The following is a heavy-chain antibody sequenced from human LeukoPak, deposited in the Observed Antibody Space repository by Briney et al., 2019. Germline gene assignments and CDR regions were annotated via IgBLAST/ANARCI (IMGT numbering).Heavy chain of an antibody. Sequence: GGSLRLSCAASGFTFDDYAMHWVRQAPGKSLEWVSSISWNSGNIDYADSVKGRFTISRDNAKNSLCLQMNSLRAEDTALYYCAKDMGHVGVALDWGQGTLVTVSS. CDR1: GFTFDDYA. CDR3: AKDMGHVGVALD. CDR2: ISWNSGNI. J-gene: IGHJ4*02. D-gene: IGHD1-26*01. V-gene: IGHV3-9*01.